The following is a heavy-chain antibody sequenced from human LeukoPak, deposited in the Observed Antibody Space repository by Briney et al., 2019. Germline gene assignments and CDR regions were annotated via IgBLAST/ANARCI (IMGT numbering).Heavy chain of an antibody. Sequence: GGSLRLSCAASGFTLSSYGMNWVRQAPGKGLEWVSYISHSGSTIYYADSVKGRFTISRDNAKNSLFLQMNNLRAEDTAAYYCARHLRDSRVWFDPWGQGTLVTVSS. J-gene: IGHJ5*02. CDR3: ARHLRDSRVWFDP. CDR2: ISHSGSTI. CDR1: GFTLSSYG. D-gene: IGHD3/OR15-3a*01. V-gene: IGHV3-48*03.